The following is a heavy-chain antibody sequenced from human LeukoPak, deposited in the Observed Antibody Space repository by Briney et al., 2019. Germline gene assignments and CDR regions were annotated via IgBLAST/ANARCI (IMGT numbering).Heavy chain of an antibody. CDR2: IQYDGSEK. V-gene: IGHV3-30*02. D-gene: IGHD3-16*02. J-gene: IGHJ4*02. Sequence: GGSLRLSCAASGLTFTFSTSGIHWVRQAPGKGLEWVAFIQYDGSEKYYADSVKGRCTTSRDNSKNTVYLQMNSLTGEDTAINYCAREGGTIEIGEFDYWGQGTLVTVSS. CDR3: AREGGTIEIGEFDY. CDR1: GLTFTFSTSG.